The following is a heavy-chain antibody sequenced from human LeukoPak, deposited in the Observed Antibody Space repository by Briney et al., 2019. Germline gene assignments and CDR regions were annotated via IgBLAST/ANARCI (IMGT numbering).Heavy chain of an antibody. V-gene: IGHV4-38-2*02. Sequence: KTSETLSLTCTVSGYSISSGYYWGWIRQPPGKGLEWIGSIYHSGSTYYNPSLKSRVTISVDTSKNQFSLKLSSVTAADTAVYYCARVKDGYNYDAFDIWGQGTMVTVSS. D-gene: IGHD5-24*01. CDR1: GYSISSGYY. J-gene: IGHJ3*02. CDR2: IYHSGST. CDR3: ARVKDGYNYDAFDI.